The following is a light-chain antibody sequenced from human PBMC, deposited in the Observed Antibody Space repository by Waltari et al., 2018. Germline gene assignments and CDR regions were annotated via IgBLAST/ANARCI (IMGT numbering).Light chain of an antibody. CDR2: DVT. V-gene: IGLV2-14*03. CDR3: SSYRRGPTLVV. Sequence: QSALTQPASVSGSPGQSITISCTGTSSEVGDYNYVSWYQQHPGKAPKLMIYDVTSRPSGVSNRFSGSKSGNTASLTISGLQADDEAHYYCSSYRRGPTLVVFGGGTKLTVL. CDR1: SSEVGDYNY. J-gene: IGLJ2*01.